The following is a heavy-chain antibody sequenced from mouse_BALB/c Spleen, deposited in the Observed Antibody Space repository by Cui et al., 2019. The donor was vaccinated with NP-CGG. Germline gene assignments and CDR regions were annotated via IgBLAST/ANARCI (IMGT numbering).Heavy chain of an antibody. CDR2: IDPNSGGT. Sequence: QFQLLQPSAELVKPGASFTLSCKASGYTFTSYWMHWVKQRPGRGLEWIGRIDPNSGGTKYNENFKTKATLTVDKPSSTAYMQLSSLTSEDSAVYYCARYDYYGSSYFDYWGQGTTLTVSS. CDR3: ARYDYYGSSYFDY. V-gene: IGHV1-72*01. D-gene: IGHD1-1*01. J-gene: IGHJ2*01. CDR1: GYTFTSYW.